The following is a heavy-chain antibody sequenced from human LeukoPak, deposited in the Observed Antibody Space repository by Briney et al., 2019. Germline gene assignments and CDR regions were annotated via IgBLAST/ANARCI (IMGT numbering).Heavy chain of an antibody. J-gene: IGHJ4*02. CDR2: IWYEGSNK. CDR3: AREGRDCSSTNCLFDY. D-gene: IGHD2-2*01. Sequence: GGSLRLSCAASGFTFSSYGMHWVRQAPGKGLEWVAVIWYEGSNKDYADSVKGRFTISRDTSKSTLYLQMNSLRVEDTAVYYCAREGRDCSSTNCLFDYWGQGTLVTVSS. V-gene: IGHV3-33*01. CDR1: GFTFSSYG.